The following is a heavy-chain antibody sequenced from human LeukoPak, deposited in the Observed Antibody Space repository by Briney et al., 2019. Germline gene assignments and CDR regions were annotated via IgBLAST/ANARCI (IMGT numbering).Heavy chain of an antibody. D-gene: IGHD3-10*01. J-gene: IGHJ4*02. CDR3: ARHFGSGSKKYYFDY. Sequence: SETLSLTCAVYGGSFSGYYWSWIRQPPGKGLEWIGYIYYSGTTNYNPSLESRVTISVDTSKNQFSLKLTSVTAADTAVYYCARHFGSGSKKYYFDYWGQGTLVTVSS. CDR2: IYYSGTT. CDR1: GGSFSGYY. V-gene: IGHV4-59*01.